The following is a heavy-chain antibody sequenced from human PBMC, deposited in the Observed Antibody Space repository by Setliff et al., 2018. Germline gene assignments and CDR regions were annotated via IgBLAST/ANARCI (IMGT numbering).Heavy chain of an antibody. D-gene: IGHD4-17*01. V-gene: IGHV4-4*02. Sequence: PSETLSLTCAVSGVSINSLSWWSWVRQSPGKGLEWIGEIYHDGNSNFNPSVHYSPSLKSRVTMSIDKSNNQFSLKLSSVTAADTAVYYCARLSRMTTKRDDAFDIWGQGTMVTVSS. J-gene: IGHJ3*02. CDR2: IYHDGNS. CDR3: ARLSRMTTKRDDAFDI. CDR1: GVSINSLSW.